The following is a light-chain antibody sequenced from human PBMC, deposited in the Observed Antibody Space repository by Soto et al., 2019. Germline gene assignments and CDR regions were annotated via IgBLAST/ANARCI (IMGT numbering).Light chain of an antibody. CDR3: AAWDGSLNHIL. CDR1: SSNMGSHT. J-gene: IGLJ2*01. CDR2: HDN. V-gene: IGLV1-44*01. Sequence: QPVLTQPPSASGTPGQGVAISCSGSSSNMGSHTVNWYQHLPGTAPKLLIYHDNQRPSGVPDRFFGSKSGTSASLAITGLQSEDEADYYCAAWDGSLNHILFGGGTKLTVL.